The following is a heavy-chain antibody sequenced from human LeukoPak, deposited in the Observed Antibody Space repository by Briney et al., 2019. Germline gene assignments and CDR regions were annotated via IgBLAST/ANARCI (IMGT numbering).Heavy chain of an antibody. CDR2: IYSGGST. Sequence: GGSLRLSCAASGFTVSSNYMSWVRRAPGKGLEWVSVIYSGGSTYYADSVKGRFTISRDNSKNTLYLQMNSLRAEDTAVYYCARDRPLAVAGTDYWGQGTLVTVSS. V-gene: IGHV3-53*01. J-gene: IGHJ4*02. CDR1: GFTVSSNY. D-gene: IGHD6-19*01. CDR3: ARDRPLAVAGTDY.